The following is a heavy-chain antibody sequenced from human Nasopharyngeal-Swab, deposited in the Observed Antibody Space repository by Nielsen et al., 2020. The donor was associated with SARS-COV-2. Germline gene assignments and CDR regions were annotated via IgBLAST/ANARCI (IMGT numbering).Heavy chain of an antibody. CDR1: GFTFSSYA. CDR2: ISGSGGST. Sequence: GESLKISCSASGFTFSSYAMSWVRQAPGKGLEWVSTISGSGGSTYYAGSVKGRFTISRDNSKNTLYLQMSSLRAEDTAVYYCTTGFDPWGQGTLVTVSS. V-gene: IGHV3-23*01. J-gene: IGHJ5*02. CDR3: TTGFDP.